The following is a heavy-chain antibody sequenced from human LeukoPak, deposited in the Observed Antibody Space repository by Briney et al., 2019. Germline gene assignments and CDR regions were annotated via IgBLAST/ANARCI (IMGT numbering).Heavy chain of an antibody. J-gene: IGHJ2*01. Sequence: SETLSLTCTVSSGSISSSTYYWGWIRQPPGKGLEWIGRIFTSGSTSYNPSLTSRVTMSVDTSKNQFSLTLTSVTAADTAVYYCARARRYCDGDCSSGVYWYFDLWGRGTLVTVSS. D-gene: IGHD2-21*02. CDR2: IFTSGST. V-gene: IGHV4-39*07. CDR3: ARARRYCDGDCSSGVYWYFDL. CDR1: SGSISSSTYY.